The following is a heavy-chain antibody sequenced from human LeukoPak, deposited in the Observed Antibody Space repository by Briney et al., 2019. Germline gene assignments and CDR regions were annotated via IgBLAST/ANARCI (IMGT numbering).Heavy chain of an antibody. CDR2: ISSSGSNT. CDR3: ARVPRDGYSYGFYDY. D-gene: IGHD5-18*01. CDR1: GFTFSSYD. Sequence: PGGSLTLPCAASGFTFSSYDMNWVRPAPGKGLECLSYISSSGSNTYYAGSVKGRFTISRDNAKNSLYLQMSMLRAEDTAVYYCARVPRDGYSYGFYDYWGQGTLVTVSS. J-gene: IGHJ4*02. V-gene: IGHV3-48*03.